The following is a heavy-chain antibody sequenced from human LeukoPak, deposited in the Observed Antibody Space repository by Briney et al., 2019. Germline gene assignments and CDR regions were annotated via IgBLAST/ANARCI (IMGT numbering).Heavy chain of an antibody. V-gene: IGHV3-53*01. CDR3: ARDLDDILTGQNWFDP. D-gene: IGHD3-9*01. Sequence: GGSLRLSCAASGFTFSSYSMNWVRQAPGKGLEWVSVIYSGGSTYYADSVKGRFTISRDNSKNTLYLQMNSLRAEDTAVYYCARDLDDILTGQNWFDPWGQGTLVTVSS. CDR1: GFTFSSYS. CDR2: IYSGGST. J-gene: IGHJ5*02.